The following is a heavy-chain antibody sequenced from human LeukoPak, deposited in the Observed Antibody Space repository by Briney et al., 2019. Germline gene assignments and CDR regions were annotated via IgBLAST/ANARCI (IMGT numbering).Heavy chain of an antibody. CDR2: ISYDGSNK. Sequence: GGSLRLSCAASGLTFSSSAMHWVRQAPGKGLEWVAAISYDGSNKYYADSVKGRFTISRDNSKNTLYLQMNSLRAEETAVYYCARDADYWGQGTLVTVSS. CDR3: ARDADY. J-gene: IGHJ4*02. CDR1: GLTFSSSA. V-gene: IGHV3-30*04.